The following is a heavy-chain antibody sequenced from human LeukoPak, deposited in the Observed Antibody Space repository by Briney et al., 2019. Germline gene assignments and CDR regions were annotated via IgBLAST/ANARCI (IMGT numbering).Heavy chain of an antibody. CDR2: IYPTDSDT. V-gene: IGHV5-51*01. D-gene: IGHD4-23*01. Sequence: GESLKISCKGSGYSFTSYWIGWVRQMPGKGLEWMGIIYPTDSDTRYSPSFQGQVSISADKSISTAYLQWSSLKASDTAMYFCARDYTGTGRELDHWGQGTLVTVSS. CDR3: ARDYTGTGRELDH. CDR1: GYSFTSYW. J-gene: IGHJ4*02.